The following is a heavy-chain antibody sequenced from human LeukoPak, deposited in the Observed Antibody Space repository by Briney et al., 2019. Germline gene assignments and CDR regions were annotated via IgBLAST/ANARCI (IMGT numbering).Heavy chain of an antibody. D-gene: IGHD3-22*01. Sequence: PSETLSLTCTVSGGSISSSSYYGGRIRQPPGKGLEWIGSIYYSGSTYYNPSLKSRVTISVDTSKNQFSLKLSSVTAADTAVYYCARVISSGYYYFDYWGQGTLVTVSS. CDR1: GGSISSSSYY. CDR2: IYYSGST. V-gene: IGHV4-39*07. CDR3: ARVISSGYYYFDY. J-gene: IGHJ4*02.